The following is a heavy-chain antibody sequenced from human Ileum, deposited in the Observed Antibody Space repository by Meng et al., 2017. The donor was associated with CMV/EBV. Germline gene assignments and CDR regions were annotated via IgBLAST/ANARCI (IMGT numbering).Heavy chain of an antibody. J-gene: IGHJ4*02. CDR2: INNDGSST. CDR3: ATAGNYRLDH. V-gene: IGHV3-74*01. D-gene: IGHD1-7*01. Sequence: EVQRVGSGGGLVQPGGSLRLSFAVSGFTFSSNWMYWVRQAPGKGLVWVSRINNDGSSTTYADSVKGRFTISRDNAKNMLYLQMNNLRDEDTAVYYCATAGNYRLDHWGQGTLVTVSS. CDR1: GFTFSSNW.